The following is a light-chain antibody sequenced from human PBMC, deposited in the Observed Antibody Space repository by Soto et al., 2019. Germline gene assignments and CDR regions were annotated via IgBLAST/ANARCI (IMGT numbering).Light chain of an antibody. CDR2: AAS. CDR1: RPISTY. CDR3: QQYYTYPLA. Sequence: AIRMTQSPSSISAFTGDRVTITCRTSRPISTYLAWYQQKPGKTPTLLMYAASTLQSGVPSRFSGSGSGTDFTLTISCLQSEDFATYYCQQYYTYPLAFGQGTKVEIK. J-gene: IGKJ1*01. V-gene: IGKV1-8*01.